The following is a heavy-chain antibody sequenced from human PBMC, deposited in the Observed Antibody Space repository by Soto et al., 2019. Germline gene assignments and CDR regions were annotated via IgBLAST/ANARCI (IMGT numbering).Heavy chain of an antibody. Sequence: GESLKISCKGSGYRFTNYWISWVRQMPGKGLEWMGRIDPSDSHSNYSPTFQGHISISADKSINTAYLQWTSVKASDTAMYYCARQGLDYYGSGSYGYNYFGMDVWGQGTTVTVSS. J-gene: IGHJ6*02. CDR1: GYRFTNYW. D-gene: IGHD3-10*01. V-gene: IGHV5-10-1*01. CDR3: ARQGLDYYGSGSYGYNYFGMDV. CDR2: IDPSDSHS.